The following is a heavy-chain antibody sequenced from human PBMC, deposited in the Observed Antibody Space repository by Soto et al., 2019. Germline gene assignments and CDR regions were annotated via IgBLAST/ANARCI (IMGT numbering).Heavy chain of an antibody. CDR3: ARGARRGYTSGYAMAV. CDR1: GGSVGTENYY. V-gene: IGHV4-61*01. J-gene: IGHJ6*02. CDR2: IYYTGST. D-gene: IGHD5-18*01. Sequence: PSETLSLTCTVSGGSVGTENYYWSWVRQFPGKGLEPIGYIYYTGSTNYNPSLKSRVTISIVTSKNQFSLKLTSVTTADTAVYFCARGARRGYTSGYAMAVWAQGPRVTVPS.